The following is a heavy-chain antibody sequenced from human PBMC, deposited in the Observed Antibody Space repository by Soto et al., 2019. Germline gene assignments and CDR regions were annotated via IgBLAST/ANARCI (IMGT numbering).Heavy chain of an antibody. CDR3: AARSGYSGYECFDY. D-gene: IGHD5-12*01. CDR1: GYTLTELS. Sequence: ASVKVSCKVSGYTLTELSMHWVRQAPGKGLEWMGGFDPEDGETIYAQKFQGRVTMTEDTSTDTAYMELSSLRSEDTAVYYCAARSGYSGYECFDYWGQGTLVTSPQ. J-gene: IGHJ4*02. V-gene: IGHV1-24*01. CDR2: FDPEDGET.